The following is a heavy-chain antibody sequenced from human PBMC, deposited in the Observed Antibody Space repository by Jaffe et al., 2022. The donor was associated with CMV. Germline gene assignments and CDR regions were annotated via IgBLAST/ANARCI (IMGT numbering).Heavy chain of an antibody. Sequence: EVQLVESGGVVVQPGGSLRLSCAASGFTFDDYTMHWVRQAPGKGLEWVSLISWDGGSTYYADSVKGRFTISRDNSKNSLYLQMNSLRTEDTALYYCAKVLRKQQLYGGFDPWGQGTLVTVSS. V-gene: IGHV3-43*01. J-gene: IGHJ5*02. CDR2: ISWDGGST. CDR1: GFTFDDYT. D-gene: IGHD6-13*01. CDR3: AKVLRKQQLYGGFDP.